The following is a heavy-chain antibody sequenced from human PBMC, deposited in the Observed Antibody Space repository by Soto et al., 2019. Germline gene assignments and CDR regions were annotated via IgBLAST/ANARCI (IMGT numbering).Heavy chain of an antibody. V-gene: IGHV4-38-2*02. CDR1: GYSISNGYY. Sequence: PSETLSLTCTVSGYSISNGYYWGWIRQSPEKGLEWIGTIYHSGTPYYNPSLKSRVIMSIDTSKNQFFLKLSSMTAADAAVYFCVGFKSATIFSHWGQGTLVTVSS. D-gene: IGHD3-9*01. CDR3: VGFKSATIFSH. J-gene: IGHJ4*02. CDR2: IYHSGTP.